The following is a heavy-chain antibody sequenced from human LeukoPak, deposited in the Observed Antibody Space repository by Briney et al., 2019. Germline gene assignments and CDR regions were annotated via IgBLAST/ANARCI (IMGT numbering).Heavy chain of an antibody. D-gene: IGHD2-2*01. V-gene: IGHV1-69*06. CDR1: GGTFSSYA. CDR3: ASSDPRYCSSTSCYGWFDP. Sequence: SVKVSCKASGGTFSSYAISWVRQAPGQGLEWMGGIIPIFGTANYAQKFQGRVTITADKSTRTAYMELSSLRSEDTAVYYCASSDPRYCSSTSCYGWFDPWGQGTLVTVSS. J-gene: IGHJ5*02. CDR2: IIPIFGTA.